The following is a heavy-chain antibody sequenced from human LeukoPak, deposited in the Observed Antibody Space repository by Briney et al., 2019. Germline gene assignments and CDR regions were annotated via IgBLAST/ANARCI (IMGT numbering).Heavy chain of an antibody. CDR1: GFTFSSYA. J-gene: IGHJ3*02. D-gene: IGHD6-19*01. V-gene: IGHV3-30-3*01. Sequence: GGSLRLSCAASGFTFSSYAMHWVRQAPGKGLEWVAVISYDGSNKYYADSVKGRFTISRDNSKNTLYLQMNSLRAEDTAVYYCARDGGMIAVAGTKNAFDIWGQGTMVTVSS. CDR2: ISYDGSNK. CDR3: ARDGGMIAVAGTKNAFDI.